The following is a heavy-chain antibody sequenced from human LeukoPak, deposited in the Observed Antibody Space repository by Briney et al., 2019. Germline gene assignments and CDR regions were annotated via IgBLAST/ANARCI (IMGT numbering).Heavy chain of an antibody. CDR2: IYYSGST. CDR1: GGSISSYY. V-gene: IGHV4-59*12. Sequence: SETLSLTCTVSGGSISSYYWSWIRQPPGKGLEWIGYIYYSGSTNYNPSLKSRVTISVDTSKNQFSLKLSSVTAADTAVYYCARENRGAAAGTPLGYWGQGTLVTVSS. J-gene: IGHJ4*02. CDR3: ARENRGAAAGTPLGY. D-gene: IGHD6-13*01.